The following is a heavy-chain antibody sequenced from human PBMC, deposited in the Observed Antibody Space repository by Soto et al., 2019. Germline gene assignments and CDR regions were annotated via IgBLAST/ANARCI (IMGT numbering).Heavy chain of an antibody. J-gene: IGHJ6*02. CDR2: ISYDGSNK. D-gene: IGHD1-26*01. CDR1: GFTFSSYG. V-gene: IGHV3-30*18. CDR3: AKEFKWEPRWDYYGMDV. Sequence: PGGSLRLSCAASGFTFSSYGMHWVRQAPGKGLEWVAVISYDGSNKYYADSVKGRFTISRDNSKNTLYLQMNSLRAEDTAVYYCAKEFKWEPRWDYYGMDVWGQGTTVTVSS.